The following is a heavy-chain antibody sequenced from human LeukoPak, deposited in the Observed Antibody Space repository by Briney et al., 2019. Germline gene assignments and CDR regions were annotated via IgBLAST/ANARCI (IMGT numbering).Heavy chain of an antibody. V-gene: IGHV3-48*01. CDR3: ARDVVLLWFGELLYPPSDAFDI. Sequence: PGGSLRLSCAASGFTFSSYSMNWVRQAPGKGLEWVSYISSSSSTIYYADSVKGRFTISRDNAKNSLYLQMNSLRAEDTAVYYCARDVVLLWFGELLYPPSDAFDIWGQGTMVTVSS. J-gene: IGHJ3*02. D-gene: IGHD3-10*01. CDR2: ISSSSSTI. CDR1: GFTFSSYS.